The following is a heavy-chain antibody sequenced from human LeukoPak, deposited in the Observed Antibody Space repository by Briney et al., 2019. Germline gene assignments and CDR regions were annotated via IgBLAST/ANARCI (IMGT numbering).Heavy chain of an antibody. CDR3: ATRVGALDY. J-gene: IGHJ4*02. V-gene: IGHV4-34*01. Sequence: PSETLSLTCAVCGGSFSGYYWSWIRQPPGKGLEWIGEINHSGSTNYNPSLKSRVTISVDTSKNQFSLKLSSVTAADTAVYYCATRVGALDYWGQGTLVTVSS. CDR1: GGSFSGYY. D-gene: IGHD1-26*01. CDR2: INHSGST.